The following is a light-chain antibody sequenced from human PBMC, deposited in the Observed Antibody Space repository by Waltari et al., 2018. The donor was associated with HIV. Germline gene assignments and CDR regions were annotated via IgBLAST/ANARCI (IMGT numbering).Light chain of an antibody. CDR3: CAYAGSTTYVI. V-gene: IGLV2-23*02. Sequence: QSALTEPASVSGSAGQSINISCTGSSRDVGGYILLSLYQQHPGKPPKLMIYEVSKRPSGVSNRFSGSKSGNTASLTISGLQAEDEADYYCCAYAGSTTYVIFGGGTKLTVL. CDR1: SRDVGGYIL. CDR2: EVS. J-gene: IGLJ2*01.